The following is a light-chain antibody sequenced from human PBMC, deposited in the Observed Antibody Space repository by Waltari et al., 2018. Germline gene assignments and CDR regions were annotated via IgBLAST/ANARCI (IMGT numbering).Light chain of an antibody. CDR3: NSYAGRNNMI. CDR2: EVR. Sequence: QSALTQPPSASGSPGQSVTISCTGTSTDLGGFNYFSWSQQHPGKAPKLIIYEVRQRPSGVPDRFSGSKSGNTASLTVSGLQAEDEATYYRNSYAGRNNMIFGGGTKLTVL. V-gene: IGLV2-8*01. J-gene: IGLJ2*01. CDR1: STDLGGFNY.